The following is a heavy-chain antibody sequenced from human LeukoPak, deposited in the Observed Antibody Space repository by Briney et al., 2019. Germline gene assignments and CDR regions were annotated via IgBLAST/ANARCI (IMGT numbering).Heavy chain of an antibody. CDR1: GFTFSINW. D-gene: IGHD3-22*01. CDR3: ARDKYYDRYFDS. CDR2: IKQDGSEK. V-gene: IGHV3-7*01. Sequence: GGSLRLSCVASGFTFSINWMSWVRQAPGKGLEWVANIKQDGSEKYYVDSVKGRFTISRDNAKNSLSLQMNSLRAEDTAVYYCARDKYYDRYFDSWGQGTLVTVSS. J-gene: IGHJ4*02.